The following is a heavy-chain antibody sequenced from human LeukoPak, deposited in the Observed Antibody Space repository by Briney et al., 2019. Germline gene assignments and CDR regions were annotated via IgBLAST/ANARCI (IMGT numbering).Heavy chain of an antibody. CDR1: GYTFTGYY. D-gene: IGHD4-23*01. Sequence: ASVKVSCKASGYTFTGYYMHWVRQAPGQGLEWMGWINPNSGGTNYAQKFQGRVTMTRDTSISTAYMELSRLRSDDTAVYYCARDVGGNSAVDYWGQGTLVTVFS. V-gene: IGHV1-2*02. CDR2: INPNSGGT. J-gene: IGHJ4*02. CDR3: ARDVGGNSAVDY.